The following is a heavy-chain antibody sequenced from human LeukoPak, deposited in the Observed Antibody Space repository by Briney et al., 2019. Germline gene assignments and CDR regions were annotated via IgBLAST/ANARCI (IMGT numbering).Heavy chain of an antibody. V-gene: IGHV4-59*01. CDR1: GGSITSDF. J-gene: IGHJ4*02. CDR3: ARTDTSGCHDY. Sequence: PSETLSLTCTVSGGSITSDFWSWFRQPPGKRLEWIGYIYKSGSTKYNPPLESRVTISEDTSKNQFSLKVTSVTAADTAVYYCARTDTSGCHDYWGQGTLVTVSS. D-gene: IGHD3-22*01. CDR2: IYKSGST.